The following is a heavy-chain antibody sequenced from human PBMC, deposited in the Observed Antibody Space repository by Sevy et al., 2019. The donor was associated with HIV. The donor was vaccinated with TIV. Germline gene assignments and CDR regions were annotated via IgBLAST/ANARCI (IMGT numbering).Heavy chain of an antibody. D-gene: IGHD3-22*01. CDR2: ISAYNGNT. Sequence: ASVKVSCKASGYTFTSYGISWVRQAPGQGLEWMGWISAYNGNTNYAQKLQGRVTMTTDTSTSTAYMELRSLRSDETAVYYCARASSYYDRRHAFDIWGQGTMVTVSS. CDR1: GYTFTSYG. V-gene: IGHV1-18*04. CDR3: ARASSYYDRRHAFDI. J-gene: IGHJ3*02.